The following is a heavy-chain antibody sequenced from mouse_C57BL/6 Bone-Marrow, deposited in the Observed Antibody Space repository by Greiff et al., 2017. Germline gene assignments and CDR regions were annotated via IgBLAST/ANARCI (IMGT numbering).Heavy chain of an antibody. CDR2: IYPGGGYT. CDR1: GYTFTNYW. V-gene: IGHV1-63*01. CDR3: ARHDYDPWFAY. D-gene: IGHD2-4*01. J-gene: IGHJ3*01. Sequence: VQLQQSGAELVRPGTSVKMSCKASGYTFTNYWIGWAKQRPGHGLEWIGDIYPGGGYTNYNEKFKGKATLTADKYSSTAYMQFSSRTSEDSAIYYCARHDYDPWFAYWGQGTLVTVSA.